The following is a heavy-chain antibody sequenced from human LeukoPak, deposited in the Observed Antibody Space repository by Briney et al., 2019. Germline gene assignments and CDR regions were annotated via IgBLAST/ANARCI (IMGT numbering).Heavy chain of an antibody. V-gene: IGHV3-74*01. Sequence: GGSLRLSCAASGFTFSTYWMHWVRQAPGKGLVWVARIKGDGSSTAYADSVKGRFTISRDNSKNTLYLQMNSLRAEDTAVYYCAKGGIYYYDSSGYAHFDYWGQGTLVTVSS. J-gene: IGHJ4*02. CDR1: GFTFSTYW. CDR3: AKGGIYYYDSSGYAHFDY. CDR2: IKGDGSST. D-gene: IGHD3-22*01.